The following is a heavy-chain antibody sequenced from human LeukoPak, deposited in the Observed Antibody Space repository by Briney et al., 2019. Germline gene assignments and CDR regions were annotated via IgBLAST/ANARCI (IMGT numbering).Heavy chain of an antibody. J-gene: IGHJ4*02. V-gene: IGHV4-59*01. CDR1: GGSISSYY. CDR3: ARVTVSGSGWLLDY. CDR2: IYYSGST. D-gene: IGHD6-19*01. Sequence: SETLSLTCTVSGGSISSYYWSWIRQPPGKGLEWIGYIYYSGSTNYNPSLKGRVTISVDTSKNQFSLKLSSVTAADTAMYYCARVTVSGSGWLLDYWGQGTLVTVSS.